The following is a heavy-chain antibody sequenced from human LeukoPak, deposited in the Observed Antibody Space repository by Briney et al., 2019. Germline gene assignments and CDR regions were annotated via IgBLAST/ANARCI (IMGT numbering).Heavy chain of an antibody. CDR3: ARYCSGTCYSGFEY. D-gene: IGHD2-2*01. Sequence: GGSLRLSCAASGFTLSNYAMSWVRQAPGKGLEWVSTIRGSGGNTYYADSVKGRFTISRDTSKNTLDLQMNSPRAEDTALYYCARYCSGTCYSGFEYWGQGTLVTVSS. CDR1: GFTLSNYA. V-gene: IGHV3-23*01. CDR2: IRGSGGNT. J-gene: IGHJ4*02.